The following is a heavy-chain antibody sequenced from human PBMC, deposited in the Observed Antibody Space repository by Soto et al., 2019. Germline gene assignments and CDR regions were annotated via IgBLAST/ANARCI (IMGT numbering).Heavy chain of an antibody. CDR2: IYPCDSDT. Sequence: GESLKISCKGSGYIFTSYWIGWVRQRPGKGLEWMGIIYPCDSDTRYSPSFQGQVTISADKSISTAYLQWSSLKASDTAMYYCARRVEMATSYQLFDYWGQGTLVTVSS. CDR3: ARRVEMATSYQLFDY. CDR1: GYIFTSYW. D-gene: IGHD2-2*01. V-gene: IGHV5-51*01. J-gene: IGHJ4*02.